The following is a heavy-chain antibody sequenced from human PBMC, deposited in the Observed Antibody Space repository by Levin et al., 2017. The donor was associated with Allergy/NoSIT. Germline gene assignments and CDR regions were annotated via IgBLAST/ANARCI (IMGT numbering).Heavy chain of an antibody. J-gene: IGHJ4*02. Sequence: ASVKVSCKASGYTFTGYYMHWVRQAPGQGLEWMGWINPNSGGTNYAQKFQGRVTMTRDTSISTAYMELSRLRSDDTAVYYCARDLNDFWSGYLDYWGQGTLVTVSS. CDR2: INPNSGGT. CDR3: ARDLNDFWSGYLDY. D-gene: IGHD3-3*01. CDR1: GYTFTGYY. V-gene: IGHV1-2*02.